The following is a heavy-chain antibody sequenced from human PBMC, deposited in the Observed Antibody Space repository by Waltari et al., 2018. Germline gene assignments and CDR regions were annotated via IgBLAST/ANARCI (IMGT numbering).Heavy chain of an antibody. D-gene: IGHD5-18*01. CDR1: GFTFSSYA. V-gene: IGHV3-23*04. Sequence: EVQLVESGGGLVQPGGSLRLSCAASGFTFSSYAMSRVRLAPGKGCGWVSGFSCSGGSTYYADSVKGRFTISRDNSKNTLYLQMNSLRAEDTAVYYCANLGGYSYGIDYWGQGTLVTVSS. J-gene: IGHJ4*02. CDR3: ANLGGYSYGIDY. CDR2: FSCSGGST.